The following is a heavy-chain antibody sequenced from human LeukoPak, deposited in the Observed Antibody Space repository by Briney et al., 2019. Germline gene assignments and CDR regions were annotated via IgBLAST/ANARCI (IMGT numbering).Heavy chain of an antibody. CDR2: INSNTGKP. D-gene: IGHD3/OR15-3a*01. V-gene: IGHV7-4-1*02. J-gene: IGHJ4*02. CDR1: GYGFSDYA. CDR3: ARGPDITVFGLHFDF. Sequence: GATLKVSCRASGYGFSDYAVNWVRQAPGQGLEWMGWINSNTGKPRYAQGFPGRFVFSWDKSVNTAYLQISSVKTEDTAVYYCARGPDITVFGLHFDFWGQGTLVTVSS.